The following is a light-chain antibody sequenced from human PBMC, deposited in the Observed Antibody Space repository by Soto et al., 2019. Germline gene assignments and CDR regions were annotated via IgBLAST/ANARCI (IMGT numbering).Light chain of an antibody. CDR1: SGYSNYK. Sequence: QAVVTQPPSASASLGASVTLTCTLSSGYSNYKVDWYQQRPGKGPRFVMRVGTGGIVGSKGDGIPDRFSVLGSGLNRYLTIKNSQEGDERDYHCGADHGSGSNFVYVFGTGTKVTVL. CDR2: VGTGGIVG. V-gene: IGLV9-49*01. J-gene: IGLJ1*01. CDR3: GADHGSGSNFVYV.